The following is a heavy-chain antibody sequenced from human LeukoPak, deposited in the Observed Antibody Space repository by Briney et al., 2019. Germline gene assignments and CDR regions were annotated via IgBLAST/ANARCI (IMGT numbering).Heavy chain of an antibody. D-gene: IGHD3-3*01. Sequence: SSQTLSLTCTVSGGSISSGSYYWSWIRQPAGKGLEWIGRIYTSGSTNYNPSLKSRVTISVDTSKNQFSLKLSSVTAADTAVYYCAMLRDFWSGYPPSGFDPWGQGTLVTVSS. V-gene: IGHV4-61*02. J-gene: IGHJ5*02. CDR1: GGSISSGSYY. CDR3: AMLRDFWSGYPPSGFDP. CDR2: IYTSGST.